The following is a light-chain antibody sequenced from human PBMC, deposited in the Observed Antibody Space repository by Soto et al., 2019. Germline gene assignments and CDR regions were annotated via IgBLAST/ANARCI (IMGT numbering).Light chain of an antibody. Sequence: NFMLTQPHSVSESPGKTVTISCTRSSGSIGSNSVQWYRQRPGSAPTIVIYEDDQRPSGVPNRFAGSIDSSSNSASLTFSGLQTEDEADYYCQSYDTNTVVFGGGTKVTVL. V-gene: IGLV6-57*04. J-gene: IGLJ2*01. CDR3: QSYDTNTVV. CDR1: SGSIGSNS. CDR2: EDD.